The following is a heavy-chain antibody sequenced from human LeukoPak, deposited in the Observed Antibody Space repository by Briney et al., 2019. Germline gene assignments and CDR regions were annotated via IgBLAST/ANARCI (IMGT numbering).Heavy chain of an antibody. D-gene: IGHD3-22*01. J-gene: IGHJ3*02. CDR2: INPNSGGT. CDR1: GYTFTGYY. CDR3: AREGAYYDSSGYQNAFDI. V-gene: IGHV1-2*02. Sequence: ASVKVSCKASGYTFTGYYMHWVRQAPGQGLEWMGWINPNSGGTNYAQKFQGRVTMTRDTSISTAYMELSRLRSDDTAVYDCAREGAYYDSSGYQNAFDIWGQGAMVTVSS.